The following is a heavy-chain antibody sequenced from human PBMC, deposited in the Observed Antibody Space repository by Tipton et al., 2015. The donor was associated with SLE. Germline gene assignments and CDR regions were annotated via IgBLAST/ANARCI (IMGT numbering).Heavy chain of an antibody. J-gene: IGHJ4*02. V-gene: IGHV4-59*11. Sequence: GLVKPSETLSLTCTVSGDSISDHFWTWIRQPPGKGLEWIGYMSYRGSSSYNPSLKSRVTISFDTSKNQFSLRLSSVTAADTAMYYCARDPNSGQLDFWGQGTPVTVSS. CDR2: MSYRGSS. CDR1: GDSISDHF. CDR3: ARDPNSGQLDF. D-gene: IGHD6-19*01.